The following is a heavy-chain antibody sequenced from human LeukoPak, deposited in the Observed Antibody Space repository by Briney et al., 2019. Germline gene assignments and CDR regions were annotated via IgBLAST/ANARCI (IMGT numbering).Heavy chain of an antibody. J-gene: IGHJ4*02. Sequence: GGSLRLSCAASGFTFSDYYMSWIRQAPGKGLEWVSYIGSSGSTIYYADSVKGRFTISRDNAKNSLYLQMNSLRAEDTAVYYCARYCSGGSCYPYYFDYWGQGTLVTVSS. V-gene: IGHV3-11*04. CDR3: ARYCSGGSCYPYYFDY. CDR2: IGSSGSTI. CDR1: GFTFSDYY. D-gene: IGHD2-15*01.